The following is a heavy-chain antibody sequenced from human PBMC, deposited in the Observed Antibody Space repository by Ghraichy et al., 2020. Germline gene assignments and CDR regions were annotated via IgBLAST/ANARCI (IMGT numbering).Heavy chain of an antibody. D-gene: IGHD3-22*01. CDR1: GFTFSSYS. V-gene: IGHV3-21*01. J-gene: IGHJ4*02. CDR2: ISSKSNYI. Sequence: GESLNISCAASGFTFSSYSMHWVRQAPGKGLEWVSCISSKSNYIYYADSVKGRFTISRDNAKNSLYLQMNSLTAEDTAVYYCARELLCYYDGSGHYYFDCWGQGTLVTVSS. CDR3: ARELLCYYDGSGHYYFDC.